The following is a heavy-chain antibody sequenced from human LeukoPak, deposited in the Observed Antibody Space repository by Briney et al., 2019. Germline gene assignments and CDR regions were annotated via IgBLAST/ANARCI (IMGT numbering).Heavy chain of an antibody. D-gene: IGHD2-2*01. Sequence: GGSLRVSCAAPGVTFRSYAMSSVRQAPGKGLEWVSAISGSGGSTYYADSVKGRFTISRDNSKNTLYLQMNSLRAEDTAVYYCATPDVVVPAAITLGYWGQGTLVTVSS. CDR2: ISGSGGST. J-gene: IGHJ4*02. V-gene: IGHV3-23*01. CDR1: GVTFRSYA. CDR3: ATPDVVVPAAITLGY.